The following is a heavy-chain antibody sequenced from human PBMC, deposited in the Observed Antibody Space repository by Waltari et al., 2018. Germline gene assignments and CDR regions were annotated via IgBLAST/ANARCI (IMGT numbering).Heavy chain of an antibody. Sequence: QLQMQESGPGLVRPSEHLSLTCAVPGGSITTITYFWGWIRQPPGKGLEWIASFSYNGNTYYNPSLKSRVTISGDTSKNQFSLVLTSVTAADTAVYYCARGLGAIYWGHGTLVTVSS. CDR1: GGSITTITYF. CDR3: ARGLGAIY. J-gene: IGHJ4*01. CDR2: FSYNGNT. D-gene: IGHD2-21*01. V-gene: IGHV4-39*07.